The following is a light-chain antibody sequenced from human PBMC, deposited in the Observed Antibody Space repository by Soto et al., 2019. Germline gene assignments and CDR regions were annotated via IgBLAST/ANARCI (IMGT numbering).Light chain of an antibody. V-gene: IGKV3-20*01. CDR3: QQYGSSPLT. CDR1: QSVSSSY. J-gene: IGKJ4*01. CDR2: GAS. Sequence: EIVLTQSPGTLSLSQGERATLSCRASQSVSSSYLAWYQQKPGQAPRLLIYGASSRATGIPDRFSGSGSGTDFTLTIGRLEPEDFAVYYCQQYGSSPLTFGGGTKVDIK.